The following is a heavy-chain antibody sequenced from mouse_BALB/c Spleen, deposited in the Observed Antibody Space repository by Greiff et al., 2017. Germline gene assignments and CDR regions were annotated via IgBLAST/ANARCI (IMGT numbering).Heavy chain of an antibody. Sequence: VHVKQSGAELVRSGASVKLSCTASGFNIKDYYMHWVKQRPEQGLEWIGWIDPENGDTEYAPKFQGKATMTADTSSNTAYLQLSSLTSEDTAVYYCNAWGRYDDWGQGTTLTVSS. V-gene: IGHV14-4*02. D-gene: IGHD2-14*01. CDR1: GFNIKDYY. CDR3: NAWGRYDD. J-gene: IGHJ2*01. CDR2: IDPENGDT.